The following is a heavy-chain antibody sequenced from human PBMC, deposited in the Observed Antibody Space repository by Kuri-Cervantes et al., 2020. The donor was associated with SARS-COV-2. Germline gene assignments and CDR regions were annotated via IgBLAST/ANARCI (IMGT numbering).Heavy chain of an antibody. D-gene: IGHD6-13*01. V-gene: IGHV3-15*01. CDR1: GFTLTSYA. Sequence: ETLSLTCATSGFTLTSYAMSWVRQAPGKGPEWVGRIKSRTDGGTTDYAAPVKGRFTISRDDSKNTLYLQMNSLKTEDTAVYYCTRSWHTYYFDYWGQGTLVTVSS. CDR2: IKSRTDGGTT. J-gene: IGHJ4*02. CDR3: TRSWHTYYFDY.